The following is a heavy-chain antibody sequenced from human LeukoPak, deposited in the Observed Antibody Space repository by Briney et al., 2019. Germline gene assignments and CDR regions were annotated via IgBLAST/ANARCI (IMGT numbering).Heavy chain of an antibody. V-gene: IGHV3-30*02. D-gene: IGHD3-10*01. CDR3: AKDYSKTSYYGSGTYYRPNWFDP. J-gene: IGHJ5*02. CDR1: GFTFTNYG. Sequence: GGSLRLSCATSGFTFTNYGMAWVRQAPGKGLEWVAFIRYDGSNKYYANSVKGRFTISRDNSKNTLELQMNSLRAEDTAVYYCAKDYSKTSYYGSGTYYRPNWFDPWGQGTLVTVSS. CDR2: IRYDGSNK.